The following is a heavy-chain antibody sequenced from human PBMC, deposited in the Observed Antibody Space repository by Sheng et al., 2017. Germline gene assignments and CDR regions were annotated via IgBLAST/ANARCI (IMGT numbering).Heavy chain of an antibody. D-gene: IGHD3-10*01. J-gene: IGHJ5*02. Sequence: QVQLVESGGGVVQPGRSLRLSCAASGFTFSSYAMHWVRQAPGKGLEWVAVISYDGDNKYYADSVKGRFTISRDNSKNTLYLQMNSLRAEDTAVYYCARDRMGVIISWGQGTLVTVSS. CDR1: GFTFSSYA. CDR3: ARDRMGVIIS. CDR2: ISYDGDNK. V-gene: IGHV3-30*04.